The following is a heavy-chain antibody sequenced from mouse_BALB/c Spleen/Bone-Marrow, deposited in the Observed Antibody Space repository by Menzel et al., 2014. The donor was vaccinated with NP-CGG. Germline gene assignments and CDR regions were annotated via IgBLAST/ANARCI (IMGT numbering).Heavy chain of an antibody. V-gene: IGHV5-9-2*01. Sequence: VQLKQSGGGLVKSGGSLKLSCAASGFSFSNYGMSWLRQTPEKRLEWVATISGDGRHTFYSDSVKGRFTISRDNAKNNLYLQLSGLRSEDTALYYCARHAYYDQTEVSFVCWGQGTLVTVSA. CDR3: ARHAYYDQTEVSFVC. D-gene: IGHD2-4*01. CDR2: ISGDGRHT. CDR1: GFSFSNYG. J-gene: IGHJ3*01.